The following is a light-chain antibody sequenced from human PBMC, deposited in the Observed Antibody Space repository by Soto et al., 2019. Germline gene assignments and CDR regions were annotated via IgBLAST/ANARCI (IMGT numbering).Light chain of an antibody. V-gene: IGLV1-51*01. J-gene: IGLJ2*01. CDR1: SSNIGGNY. Sequence: QSVLTQPPSVSAAPGQKVTISCSGSSSNIGGNYVSWYQMLPRTAPKLLIYDNYKRHSGIPDRFSGSKSGTSATLGITELXXXXXXXXXCGTWDSSLQTVVFGGGTKLTVL. CDR3: GTWDSSLQTVV. CDR2: DNY.